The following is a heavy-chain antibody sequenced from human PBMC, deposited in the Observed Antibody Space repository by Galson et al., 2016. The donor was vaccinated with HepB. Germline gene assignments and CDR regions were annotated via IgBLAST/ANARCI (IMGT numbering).Heavy chain of an antibody. D-gene: IGHD2-8*01. Sequence: SETLSLTCSVSGGSISSGTYFWSWIRQPPGKGLEWMGHVFSSGSTNYNPSLKSRVTISLDKSKNQFSLKMTSVTAADTAVYYCARVSTSYCSYSLCSNTRVMYYWGQGTLVTVSS. CDR2: VFSSGST. J-gene: IGHJ4*02. V-gene: IGHV4-61*01. CDR1: GGSISSGTYF. CDR3: ARVSTSYCSYSLCSNTRVMYY.